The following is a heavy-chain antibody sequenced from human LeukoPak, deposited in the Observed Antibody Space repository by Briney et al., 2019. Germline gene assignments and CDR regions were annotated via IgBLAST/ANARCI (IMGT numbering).Heavy chain of an antibody. J-gene: IGHJ4*02. V-gene: IGHV3-21*01. D-gene: IGHD6-13*01. CDR3: ARDDRLEHLVEQGDY. Sequence: GGSLRLYCAASGFTFSSYSMNWVRQAPGKGLEWVSSISSSSSYIYYADSVKGRFTISRETAKNSLYLQMNSLRAEDTAVYYCARDDRLEHLVEQGDYWGQGTLVTVSS. CDR2: ISSSSSYI. CDR1: GFTFSSYS.